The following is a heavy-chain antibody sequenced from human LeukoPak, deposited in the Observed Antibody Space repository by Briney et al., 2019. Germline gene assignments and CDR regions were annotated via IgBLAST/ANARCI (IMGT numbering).Heavy chain of an antibody. CDR3: ARLVGARGFDI. V-gene: IGHV4-59*01. D-gene: IGHD1-26*01. Sequence: PSETLSLTCTVSGGSISSYYWSWIRQPPGKGLEWIGYIYYSGSTNYNPSLKSRVTISVDTSKNQFSLKLSSGTAADTAVYFCARLVGARGFDIWGQGTMVTVSS. CDR1: GGSISSYY. J-gene: IGHJ3*02. CDR2: IYYSGST.